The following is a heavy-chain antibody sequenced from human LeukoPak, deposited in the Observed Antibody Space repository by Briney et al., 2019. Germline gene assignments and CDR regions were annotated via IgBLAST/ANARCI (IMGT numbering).Heavy chain of an antibody. CDR2: IYYSGST. CDR1: GGSFSGYY. Sequence: PSETLSLTCAVYGGSFSGYYWSWIRQPPGKGLEWIGYIYYSGSTNYNPSLKSRVTISVDTSKNQFSLKLSSVTAADTAVYYCARAASYSSGWYRDYYYYYMDVWGKGTTVTISS. J-gene: IGHJ6*03. V-gene: IGHV4-59*01. CDR3: ARAASYSSGWYRDYYYYYMDV. D-gene: IGHD6-19*01.